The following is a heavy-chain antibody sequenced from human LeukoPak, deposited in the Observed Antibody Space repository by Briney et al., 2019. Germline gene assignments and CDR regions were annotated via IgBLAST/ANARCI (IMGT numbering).Heavy chain of an antibody. J-gene: IGHJ4*02. Sequence: PSETLSLTCTVSGGSISSYYWSWIRQPPGKGLEWIGYIYYSGSTNYNPSLKSRVTISVDTSKNQFSLKLSSVTAADTAVYYCASTLRGITPFDYWGQGTLVTVSS. CDR3: ASTLRGITPFDY. CDR2: IYYSGST. V-gene: IGHV4-59*01. D-gene: IGHD1-14*01. CDR1: GGSISSYY.